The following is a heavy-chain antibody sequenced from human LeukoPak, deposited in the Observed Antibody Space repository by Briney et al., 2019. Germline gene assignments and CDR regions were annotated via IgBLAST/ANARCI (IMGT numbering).Heavy chain of an antibody. J-gene: IGHJ6*02. D-gene: IGHD5-24*01. V-gene: IGHV1-8*01. CDR3: ARGRGDYYYYGMDV. Sequence: GASVKVSCKASGYTFTSYDINWVRQATGQGLEWTGWMNPNSGNTGYAQKFQGRVTMTRNTSISTAYMELSSLRSEDTAVYYCARGRGDYYYYGMDVWGQGTTVTVSS. CDR2: MNPNSGNT. CDR1: GYTFTSYD.